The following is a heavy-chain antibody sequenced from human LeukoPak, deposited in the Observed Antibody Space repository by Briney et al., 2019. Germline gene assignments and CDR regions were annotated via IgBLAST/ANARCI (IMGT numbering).Heavy chain of an antibody. Sequence: PSETLSLTCTVSGGSISSGDYYWSWIRHPPGKGLEWIGYIYYSGSTNYNPSLKSRVTISVDTSKNQFSLKLSSVTAADTAVYYCARVTTEWFDPWGQGTLVTVSS. J-gene: IGHJ5*02. CDR3: ARVTTEWFDP. CDR1: GGSISSGDYY. V-gene: IGHV4-61*08. D-gene: IGHD1-14*01. CDR2: IYYSGST.